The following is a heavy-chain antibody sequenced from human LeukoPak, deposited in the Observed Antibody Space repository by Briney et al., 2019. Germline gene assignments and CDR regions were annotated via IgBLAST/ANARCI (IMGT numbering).Heavy chain of an antibody. J-gene: IGHJ4*02. V-gene: IGHV1-2*02. D-gene: IGHD4-23*01. Sequence: ASVKVSCKASGFTFTGHYIHWVRQAPGQGLEWIGYISPDSEFTSSPQKFQGRATMTRDTSMSTAYMELSSLTSDDTAMYYCVREGNEVLTKNFDHWGQGALVTVSS. CDR3: VREGNEVLTKNFDH. CDR2: ISPDSEFT. CDR1: GFTFTGHY.